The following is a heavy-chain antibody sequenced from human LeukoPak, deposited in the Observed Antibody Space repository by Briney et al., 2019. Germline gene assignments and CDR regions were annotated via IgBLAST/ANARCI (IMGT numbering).Heavy chain of an antibody. CDR1: GGSISSSDYY. J-gene: IGHJ6*02. CDR3: ARGDGFHYYYGMDV. D-gene: IGHD3-10*01. Sequence: SETLSLTCTVSGGSISSSDYYWGWIRQPPGKGLEWIGSIYYSGSTYYNPSLKSRVTISVDTSKNQFSLKLSSVTAADTAVYYCARGDGFHYYYGMDVWGQGTTVTVSS. V-gene: IGHV4-39*07. CDR2: IYYSGST.